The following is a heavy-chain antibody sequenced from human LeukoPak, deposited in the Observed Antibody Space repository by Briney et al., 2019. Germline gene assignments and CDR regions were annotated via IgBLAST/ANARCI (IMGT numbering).Heavy chain of an antibody. CDR1: GGSISSSSYY. CDR2: IYYSGST. Sequence: PSETLSLTCTVSGGSISSSSYYWGWIRQPPGKGLEWIGSIYYSGSTYYNPSLKSRVTISVDTSKNQFSLKLSSVTAADTAVYYCARRPNPLRRSSWYPYFDYWGQGTLVTVSS. V-gene: IGHV4-39*01. D-gene: IGHD6-13*01. CDR3: ARRPNPLRRSSWYPYFDY. J-gene: IGHJ4*02.